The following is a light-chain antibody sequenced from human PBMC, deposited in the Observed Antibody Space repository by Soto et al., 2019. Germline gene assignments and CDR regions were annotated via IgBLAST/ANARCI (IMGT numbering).Light chain of an antibody. Sequence: EIVLTQSPGTLSLSPGERATLSCRASQSVSSNYSAWYQQKPGQAPLLLIYGASSSATGIPSRFSGSGAGKYFTLTISILEPDDVAVYCRQHYSSSPRTFGQGTKVEIK. J-gene: IGKJ1*01. CDR1: QSVSSNY. V-gene: IGKV3-20*01. CDR3: QHYSSSPRT. CDR2: GAS.